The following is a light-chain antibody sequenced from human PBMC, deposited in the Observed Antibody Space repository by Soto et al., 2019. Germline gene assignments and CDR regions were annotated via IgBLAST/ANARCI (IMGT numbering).Light chain of an antibody. CDR3: AAWDDDLHVWL. J-gene: IGLJ3*02. CDR2: DVS. V-gene: IGLV2-14*03. CDR1: NSDVGGYNY. Sequence: QSALTQPASVSGSPGQSITISCTGTNSDVGGYNYVSWYQQHPGKAPKLLIYDVSSRPSGLSNRFSGSKSGNTASLIISGLQAEDEADYYCAAWDDDLHVWLFGGGTKLTVL.